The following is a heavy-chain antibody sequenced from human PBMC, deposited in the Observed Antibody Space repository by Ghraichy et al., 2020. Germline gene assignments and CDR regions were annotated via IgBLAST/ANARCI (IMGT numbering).Heavy chain of an antibody. D-gene: IGHD6-19*01. CDR3: AKGSGFSTGWWVDYFEF. J-gene: IGHJ4*02. V-gene: IGHV3-23*01. CDR2: ISGGGEST. Sequence: GESLNISCAASGFTFSPYGMNWVRQAPGKGLEGVSGISGGGESTYYADSVKGRFTISRDNFKNTLYLQISSLRVEDTAVYYCAKGSGFSTGWWVDYFEFWGQGTLVTVSS. CDR1: GFTFSPYG.